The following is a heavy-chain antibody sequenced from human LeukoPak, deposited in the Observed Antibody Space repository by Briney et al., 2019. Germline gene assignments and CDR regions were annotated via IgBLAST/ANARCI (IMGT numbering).Heavy chain of an antibody. V-gene: IGHV3-66*01. CDR3: ARGYCSGGSCYRHLDY. Sequence: GGSLRLSCAASGFTVSSNYMSWVRQAPGKGLEWVSVIYSGGSTYYADSVKGRSTISRDNSKNTLYLQMNSLRAEDTAVYYCARGYCSGGSCYRHLDYWGQGTLVTVSS. CDR2: IYSGGST. CDR1: GFTVSSNY. D-gene: IGHD2-15*01. J-gene: IGHJ4*02.